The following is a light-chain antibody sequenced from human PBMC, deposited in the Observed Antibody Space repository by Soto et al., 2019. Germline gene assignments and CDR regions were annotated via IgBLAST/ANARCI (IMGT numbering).Light chain of an antibody. Sequence: QSALTQPPSASGSPGQSVTISCTGTSSDVGGYKYVSWYQHHPGKAPKLMIYEVNKRPSGVPDRFSGSKSGNTASLTVSGLQAEDEADYYCSSYAGFTNLVFGGGTKVTVL. V-gene: IGLV2-8*01. CDR2: EVN. CDR1: SSDVGGYKY. J-gene: IGLJ2*01. CDR3: SSYAGFTNLV.